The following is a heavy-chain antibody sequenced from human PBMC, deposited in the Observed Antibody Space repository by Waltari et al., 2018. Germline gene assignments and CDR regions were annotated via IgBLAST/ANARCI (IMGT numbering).Heavy chain of an antibody. CDR3: ASDPPDGYTYFDY. D-gene: IGHD3-16*01. V-gene: IGHV6-1*01. CDR1: GDSVSSKTAA. J-gene: IGHJ4*02. CDR2: TYYRSRWYN. Sequence: QVQLQQSGPGPVQPPQSLSHTCAISGDSVSSKTAAWNWTRLSPSRGLEGLGRTYYRSRWYNNYAGSVKSRITINQDTSKIQFSLQLSSVTPEDTAVYDCASDPPDGYTYFDYWGQGTLVTVSS.